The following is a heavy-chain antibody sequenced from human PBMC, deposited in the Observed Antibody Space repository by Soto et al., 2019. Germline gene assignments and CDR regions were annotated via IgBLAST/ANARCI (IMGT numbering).Heavy chain of an antibody. Sequence: QVQLVESGGGVVQPGTSLRLSYAASGFTFSNSGMHWVRQAPGKGLEWVAVIWYDGSNNHYADSVKGRFTISRDNSKNTLYLQMNSLRAEDTAVYYCVRDRGQSNWNGWVYWGQGTLVTVSS. J-gene: IGHJ4*02. CDR2: IWYDGSNN. CDR3: VRDRGQSNWNGWVY. CDR1: GFTFSNSG. V-gene: IGHV3-33*01. D-gene: IGHD1-20*01.